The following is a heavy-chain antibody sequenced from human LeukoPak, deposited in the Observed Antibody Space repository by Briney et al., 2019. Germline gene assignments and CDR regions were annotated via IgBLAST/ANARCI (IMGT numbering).Heavy chain of an antibody. V-gene: IGHV4-4*07. J-gene: IGHJ3*02. CDR1: GGSINNYY. CDR3: ARGRYCSADICSGGDAFDI. Sequence: PSETLSFTCTVSGGSINNYYWSWIRQPAGKGLEWIGRIYTRGSTSYNPSLKSRVTMSVDTSKNQFSLKLSSVTAADTAVYYCARGRYCSADICSGGDAFDIWGQGTTVSVSS. D-gene: IGHD2-15*01. CDR2: IYTRGST.